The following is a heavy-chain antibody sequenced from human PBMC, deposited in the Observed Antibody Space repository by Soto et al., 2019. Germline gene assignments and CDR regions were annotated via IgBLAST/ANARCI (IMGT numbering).Heavy chain of an antibody. J-gene: IGHJ6*02. CDR2: VIPLFDTV. Sequence: QVQVVQSGAEVKKPGSSVKVSCKVSGGIFTNNAISWVRQAPGQGLEWLGGVIPLFDTVYYAQIFRGRLKIPADCATTTAYMELSGLTSADTAVYFCATGGHNDGYNFYHGMDVWGQGTTVTVS. D-gene: IGHD5-18*01. CDR3: ATGGHNDGYNFYHGMDV. V-gene: IGHV1-69*01. CDR1: GGIFTNNA.